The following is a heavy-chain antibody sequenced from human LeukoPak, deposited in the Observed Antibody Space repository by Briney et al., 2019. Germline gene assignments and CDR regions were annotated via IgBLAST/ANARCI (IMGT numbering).Heavy chain of an antibody. CDR1: GFTFSDYY. D-gene: IGHD6-19*01. J-gene: IGHJ4*02. V-gene: IGHV3-11*01. CDR2: IGTSGSTI. CDR3: ARAGGRGWYRGTHDY. Sequence: GGSLRLSCAASGFTFSDYYMNWIRQAPGKGLEWVSHIGTSGSTIYYADSVKGRFTISRDNAKNSLYLQMNSLRAEDTAAYYCARAGGRGWYRGTHDYWGQGTLVTVSS.